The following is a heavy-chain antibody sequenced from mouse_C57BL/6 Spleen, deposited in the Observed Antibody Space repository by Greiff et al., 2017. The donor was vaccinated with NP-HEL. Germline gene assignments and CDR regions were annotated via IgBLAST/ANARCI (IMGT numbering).Heavy chain of an antibody. CDR1: GFNITDYY. D-gene: IGHD2-2*01. Sequence: VQLQQSAAELVRPGDSVKLSCTASGFNITDYYMHWVTQRPEPGLEWIGTLDPADGATEYAPKFQGMATMPADTSSNTAYLQLSSPTSEDTAVYYCSRGYDGGFADWGQGTLVTVSA. CDR3: SRGYDGGFAD. V-gene: IGHV14-1*01. J-gene: IGHJ3*01. CDR2: LDPADGAT.